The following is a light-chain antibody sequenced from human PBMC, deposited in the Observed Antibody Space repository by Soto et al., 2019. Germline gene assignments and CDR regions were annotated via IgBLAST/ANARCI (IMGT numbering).Light chain of an antibody. CDR2: GAS. J-gene: IGKJ2*01. CDR1: QSVSSSS. Sequence: EIVLTQSPDTLSFSPGERATLSCRASQSVSSSSLTWYQQKPGQAPRFLIYGASNRAIGIPDRFSGSGSETDFTLAISRLEPEDFAVYYCQQYGDSSYTFGRGNKLEMK. CDR3: QQYGDSSYT. V-gene: IGKV3-20*01.